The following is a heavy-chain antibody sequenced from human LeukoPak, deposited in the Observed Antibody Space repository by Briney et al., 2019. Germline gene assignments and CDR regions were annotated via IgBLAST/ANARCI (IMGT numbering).Heavy chain of an antibody. CDR3: ARYYDISGYYRPLFDY. CDR1: GYSFTSYW. V-gene: IGHV5-51*01. J-gene: IGHJ4*02. Sequence: GESLKISCKGSGYSFTSYWIGLVRQMPGKGLEWMGIIYPGDSDTRYSPSFQGQVTISADKSIDTAYLQWSSLKASDTAMFYCARYYDISGYYRPLFDYWGQGTLVTVSS. D-gene: IGHD3-22*01. CDR2: IYPGDSDT.